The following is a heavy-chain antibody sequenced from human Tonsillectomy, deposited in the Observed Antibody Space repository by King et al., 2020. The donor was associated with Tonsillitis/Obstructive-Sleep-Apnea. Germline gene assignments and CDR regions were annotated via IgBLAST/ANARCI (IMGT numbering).Heavy chain of an antibody. V-gene: IGHV4-34*01. CDR1: GGSFSGYY. D-gene: IGHD3-3*01. CDR3: ARGLVVRITIFGVVIGAFDI. Sequence: VQLQQWGAGLLKPSETLSLPCAVYGGSFSGYYWSWIRQPPGKGLEWIGEINHSGSTNYNPSLKSRVTISVDTSKNQFSLKLSSVTAADTAVYYCARGLVVRITIFGVVIGAFDIWGQGTMVTVSS. CDR2: INHSGST. J-gene: IGHJ3*02.